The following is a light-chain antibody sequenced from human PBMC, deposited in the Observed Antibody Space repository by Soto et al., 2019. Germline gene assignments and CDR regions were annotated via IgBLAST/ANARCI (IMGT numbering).Light chain of an antibody. Sequence: DIVLTQTPLSSPVTLGQPASISCRSSQSLVNRDGTTYLSWLQQRPGQPPRLLIYKIFNRFSGVPDRFSGSGAGTDFTLKISRVEAEDVGVYYCMQVTQLPYTFGQGTKLEIK. V-gene: IGKV2-24*01. J-gene: IGKJ2*01. CDR2: KIF. CDR1: QSLVNRDGTTY. CDR3: MQVTQLPYT.